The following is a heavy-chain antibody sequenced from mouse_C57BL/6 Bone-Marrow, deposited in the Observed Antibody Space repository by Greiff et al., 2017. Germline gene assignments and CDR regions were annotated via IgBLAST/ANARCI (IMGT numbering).Heavy chain of an antibody. CDR2: IDPSDSYT. D-gene: IGHD1-1*01. V-gene: IGHV1-69*01. J-gene: IGHJ3*01. Sequence: QVQLQQPGAELVMPGASVKLSCKASGYTFTSYWMHWVKQRPGQGLEWIGEIDPSDSYTNYNQKFKGKSTLTVEKSSSTAYMQLSSLTSEDSAVYYCAREGFITTVPFAYWGQGTLVTVSA. CDR1: GYTFTSYW. CDR3: AREGFITTVPFAY.